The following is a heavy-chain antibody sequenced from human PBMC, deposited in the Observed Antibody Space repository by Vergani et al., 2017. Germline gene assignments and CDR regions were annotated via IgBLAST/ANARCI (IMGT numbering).Heavy chain of an antibody. CDR1: GFTFSSYA. J-gene: IGHJ6*03. CDR3: TAEKEVAFYYSYYHMDV. D-gene: IGHD2-21*01. Sequence: EVQLLESGGGLVQPGGSLRLSCAASGFTFSSYAMSWVRQAPGKGLEWVSAISGSGGSTYYADSVKGRFTISRDNSKNTLYLQMNSLKTEDTAVYYCTAEKEVAFYYSYYHMDVWGKGTTVTVSS. CDR2: ISGSGGST. V-gene: IGHV3-23*01.